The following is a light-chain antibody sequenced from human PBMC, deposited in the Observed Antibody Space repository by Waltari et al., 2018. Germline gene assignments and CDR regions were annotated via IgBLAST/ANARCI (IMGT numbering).Light chain of an antibody. CDR2: DVT. V-gene: IGLV2-14*03. CDR1: SSDVGGYNY. J-gene: IGLJ2*01. CDR3: SSYTSSGTGVL. Sequence: QSALTQPASVSGSPGQSITISCTGTSSDVGGYNYVSWYQQHPGKAPKLMIYDVTNRRSRVSTRVSGSRSGNTASLTIAGLQAEDEADYYCSSYTSSGTGVLVGGGTKLSVL.